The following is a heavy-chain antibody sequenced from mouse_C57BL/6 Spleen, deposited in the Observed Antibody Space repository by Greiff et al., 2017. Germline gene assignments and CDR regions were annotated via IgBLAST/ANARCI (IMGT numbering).Heavy chain of an antibody. CDR2: IDPETGGT. J-gene: IGHJ4*01. Sequence: VQLQQSGAELVRPGASVTLSCKASGYTFTDYEMHWVKQTPVHGLEWIGAIDPETGGTAYNQKFKGKAILTADKSSSTAYMELRSLTSEDSAVYYCTRWGYGRVYAMDYWGQGTSVTVSS. D-gene: IGHD1-1*01. CDR1: GYTFTDYE. CDR3: TRWGYGRVYAMDY. V-gene: IGHV1-15*01.